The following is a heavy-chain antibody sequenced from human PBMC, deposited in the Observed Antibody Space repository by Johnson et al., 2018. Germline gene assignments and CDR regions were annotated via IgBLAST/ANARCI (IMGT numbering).Heavy chain of an antibody. Sequence: VQLQESGPGLVKPSETLSLTCTVSGGSISSDYWSWIRQPTGKGLEWIGYIYYSGSTNYNPSLKSRVTISVDTSKNQFSLKLSPVTAADTAVYYCARDVGSGFFDIWGQGTMVTVSS. CDR3: ARDVGSGFFDI. CDR2: IYYSGST. J-gene: IGHJ3*02. D-gene: IGHD1-26*01. V-gene: IGHV4-59*01. CDR1: GGSISSDY.